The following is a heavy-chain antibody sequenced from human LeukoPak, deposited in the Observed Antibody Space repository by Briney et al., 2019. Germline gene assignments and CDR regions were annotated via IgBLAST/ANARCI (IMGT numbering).Heavy chain of an antibody. CDR1: GFTFSSYA. Sequence: GWSLRLSCAAAGFTFSSYAMSWVRQAPGKGLEWVSSISDIGGSTYYADSVKGRFTISRDNSKNTLFLQMNSLRVEDTAVYYCARGMTTPDYWGQGTLVTVSS. J-gene: IGHJ4*02. CDR2: ISDIGGST. CDR3: ARGMTTPDY. V-gene: IGHV3-23*01. D-gene: IGHD1-14*01.